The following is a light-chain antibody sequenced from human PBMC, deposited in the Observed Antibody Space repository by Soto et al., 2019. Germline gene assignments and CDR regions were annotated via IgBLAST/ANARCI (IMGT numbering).Light chain of an antibody. Sequence: QSALTQPPSASGSPGHSVTISCTGTSSDVGGYNYVSWYKQYPGRAPKLMIYEVTNRPSGVPDRFSGSKSGNTASLTVSGLQAEDEADYYCSSYAASNNFYFVFGGGTKLTVL. CDR3: SSYAASNNFYFV. CDR1: SSDVGGYNY. J-gene: IGLJ3*02. V-gene: IGLV2-8*01. CDR2: EVT.